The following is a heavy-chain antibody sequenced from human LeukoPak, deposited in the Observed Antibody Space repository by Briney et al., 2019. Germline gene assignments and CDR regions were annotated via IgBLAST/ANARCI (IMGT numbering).Heavy chain of an antibody. Sequence: ASAKVPCKPSGYTFTRYGMSWVRQDPGKGLEGPGTISAYNGNTNYAQKLQGRVSMSRDTSTSTAYMWLRGLRSDDTGVYYCARDRAVVAATLGLEYWGEGTLVTVSS. CDR1: GYTFTRYG. J-gene: IGHJ4*02. V-gene: IGHV1-18*01. D-gene: IGHD2-15*01. CDR2: ISAYNGNT. CDR3: ARDRAVVAATLGLEY.